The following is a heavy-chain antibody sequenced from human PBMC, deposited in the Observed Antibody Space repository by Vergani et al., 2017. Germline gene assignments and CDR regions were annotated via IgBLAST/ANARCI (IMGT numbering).Heavy chain of an antibody. CDR1: GGSISSGGYY. J-gene: IGHJ5*02. V-gene: IGHV4-31*03. CDR2: IYYSGST. D-gene: IGHD2-2*01. Sequence: QVQLQESGPGLVKPSQTLSLTCTVSGGSISSGGYYWSWIRQHPGKGLAWIGYIYYSGSTYYNPSLKSRVTISVDTSKNPFSLKLSSVTSADTAVYYCARSVVVPAGGNWFDPWGQGTLVTVSS. CDR3: ARSVVVPAGGNWFDP.